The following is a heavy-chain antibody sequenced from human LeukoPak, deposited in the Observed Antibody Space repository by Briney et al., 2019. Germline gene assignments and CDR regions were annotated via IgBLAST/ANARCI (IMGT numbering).Heavy chain of an antibody. CDR3: ARAPRVGATIEAWFDP. D-gene: IGHD1-26*01. CDR1: GGSVSSGSYY. J-gene: IGHJ5*02. CDR2: IYYSGST. Sequence: SETLSLTCTVSGGSVSSGSYYWSWIRQPPGKGLEWIGYIYYSGSTNYNPSLKSRVTISVDTSKNQFSLKLSSVTAADTAVYYCARAPRVGATIEAWFDPWGQGTLVTVFS. V-gene: IGHV4-61*01.